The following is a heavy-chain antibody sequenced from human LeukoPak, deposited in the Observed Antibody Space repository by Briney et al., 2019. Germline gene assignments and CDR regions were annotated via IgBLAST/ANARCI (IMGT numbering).Heavy chain of an antibody. CDR3: ARGDYGDYHDAFDI. D-gene: IGHD4-17*01. CDR1: GYSISSGYY. V-gene: IGHV4-38-2*02. CDR2: IYYGGNN. J-gene: IGHJ3*02. Sequence: PSETLSLTCTVSGYSISSGYYWGWIRQPPGKGLEWIGYIYYGGNNYYNPSLKSRLSISLDTPKNQFSLKLSSVTAADTAVYYCARGDYGDYHDAFDIWGQGTMVTVSS.